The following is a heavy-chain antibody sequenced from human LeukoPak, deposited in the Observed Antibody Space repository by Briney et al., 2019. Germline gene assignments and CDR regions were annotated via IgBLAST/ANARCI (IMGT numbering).Heavy chain of an antibody. D-gene: IGHD6-19*01. CDR2: IYYSGST. Sequence: SETLSLTCTVSGGSMSPCHWGWIRQPPGKGLEWTGYIYYSGSTNYNPSLKSRVTISVDTSKNQFSLKLSSVTAADTAIYYCARAVSGRFDYWGQGTLVTVSS. CDR3: ARAVSGRFDY. CDR1: GGSMSPCH. J-gene: IGHJ4*02. V-gene: IGHV4-59*08.